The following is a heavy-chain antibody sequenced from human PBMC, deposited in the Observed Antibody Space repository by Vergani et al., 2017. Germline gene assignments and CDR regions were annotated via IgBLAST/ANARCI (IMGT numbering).Heavy chain of an antibody. V-gene: IGHV3-30*02. CDR3: ANSVIAGNVGVAYFGMDV. CDR1: GFTLITYG. CDR2: IRYDGSSE. D-gene: IGHD2/OR15-2a*01. Sequence: QVQILQSGGGVVQPGGSLRLSCTLSGFTLITYGIHWVRQAPGKGLEWVSFIRYDGSSEYYGDSVKGRFTISRDKSQNTVNLQMNSLRTEDTAVYFCANSVIAGNVGVAYFGMDVWGRGTTVTVSS. J-gene: IGHJ6*02.